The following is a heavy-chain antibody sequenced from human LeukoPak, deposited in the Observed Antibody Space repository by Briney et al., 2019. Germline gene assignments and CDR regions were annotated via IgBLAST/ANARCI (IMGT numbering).Heavy chain of an antibody. V-gene: IGHV3-21*01. CDR3: AGGGDSSPLDY. J-gene: IGHJ4*02. CDR2: ISSSSSYI. Sequence: GGSLRLSCAVSGFTFSSYSMNWVRQAPGKGLEWVSSISSSSSYIYYADSVKGRFTISRDNAKNSLYLQMNSLRAEDTAVYYCAGGGDSSPLDYWGQGTLVTVSS. D-gene: IGHD3-22*01. CDR1: GFTFSSYS.